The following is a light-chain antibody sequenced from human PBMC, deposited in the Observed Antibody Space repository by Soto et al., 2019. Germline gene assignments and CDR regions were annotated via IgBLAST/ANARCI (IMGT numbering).Light chain of an antibody. Sequence: DIQMTQSPSSLSASVGDRVTITCRASQSIRDYLNWYQHKPGMAPQLLIYAASNLQTGVPSRFSGSGCGTEFTLTIASLQPEDFATYYCQQTFGIFPWTFGQGTKVEIK. CDR2: AAS. V-gene: IGKV1-39*01. CDR3: QQTFGIFPWT. CDR1: QSIRDY. J-gene: IGKJ1*01.